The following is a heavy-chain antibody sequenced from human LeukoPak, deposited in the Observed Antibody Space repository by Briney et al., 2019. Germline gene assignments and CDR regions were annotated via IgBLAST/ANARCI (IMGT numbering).Heavy chain of an antibody. CDR1: GGTFSSYA. J-gene: IGHJ6*02. CDR3: VRIGFGESQLLYYYYYGMDV. Sequence: ASVKVSCKASGGTFSSYAISWVRQAPGQGLEWMGRIIPILGIANYAQKFQGRVTITADKSTSTAYMELSSLRSDDTDVYYCVRIGFGESQLLYYYYYGMDVWGQGTTVTVSS. D-gene: IGHD3-10*01. V-gene: IGHV1-69*04. CDR2: IIPILGIA.